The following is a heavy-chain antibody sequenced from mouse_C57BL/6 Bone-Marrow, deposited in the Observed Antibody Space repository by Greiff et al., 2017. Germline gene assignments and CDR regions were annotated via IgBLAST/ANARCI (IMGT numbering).Heavy chain of an antibody. Sequence: EVHLVESGGGLVKPGGSLKLSCAASGFTFSDYGMHWVRQAPEKGLEWVAYISSGSSTIYYADTVKGRFTISRDNAKNTLFLQMTSLRSEDTAMYYCARQGDYYYGSSYDDYWGQGTTLTVSS. CDR1: GFTFSDYG. V-gene: IGHV5-17*01. CDR3: ARQGDYYYGSSYDDY. J-gene: IGHJ2*01. CDR2: ISSGSSTI. D-gene: IGHD1-1*01.